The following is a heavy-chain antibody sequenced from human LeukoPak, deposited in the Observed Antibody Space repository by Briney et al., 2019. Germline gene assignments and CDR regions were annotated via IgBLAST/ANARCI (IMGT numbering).Heavy chain of an antibody. J-gene: IGHJ4*02. Sequence: PGGSLRLSCVASGFTFSNYHMNWVRQAPGKGLEWVSYISSSGSTIYYADSVKGRFTISRDNAKNSLYLQMNSLRAEDTAVYYCARVEDYDIMTVYHYWGQGTLVSVSS. CDR3: ARVEDYDIMTVYHY. CDR1: GFTFSNYH. D-gene: IGHD3-9*01. V-gene: IGHV3-48*03. CDR2: ISSSGSTI.